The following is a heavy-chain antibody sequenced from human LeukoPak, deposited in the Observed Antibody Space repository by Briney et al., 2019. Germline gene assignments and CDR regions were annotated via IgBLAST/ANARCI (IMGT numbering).Heavy chain of an antibody. Sequence: ASVKVSCKASGGTFSSYAISWVRQAPGQGLEWMGRIIPILGIANYAQKFQGRVTISADKSTSTAYMELSSLRSEDTAVYYCARDGSYGTLDYWGQGTLVTVSS. CDR2: IIPILGIA. CDR3: ARDGSYGTLDY. CDR1: GGTFSSYA. D-gene: IGHD2-2*03. J-gene: IGHJ4*02. V-gene: IGHV1-69*04.